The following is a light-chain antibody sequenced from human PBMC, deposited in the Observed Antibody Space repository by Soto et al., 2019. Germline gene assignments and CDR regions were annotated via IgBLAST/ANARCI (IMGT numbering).Light chain of an antibody. CDR1: QSINNW. V-gene: IGKV1-5*01. J-gene: IGKJ1*01. CDR3: HQHKSYPLT. CDR2: DVS. Sequence: DIQMTQSPSTLSASVGDRVTITCRASQSINNWLAWYQEKPGRAPKLLIYDVSNLESGVPSRFSGGGSGTEFTLTISRLQPDDFATYYCHQHKSYPLTFAQGTKG.